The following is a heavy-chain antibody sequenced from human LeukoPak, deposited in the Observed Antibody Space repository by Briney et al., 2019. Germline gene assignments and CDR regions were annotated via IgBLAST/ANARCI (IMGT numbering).Heavy chain of an antibody. CDR1: GFTFSGSA. Sequence: GGSLKLSCAASGFTFSGSAMHWVRQASGKGLEWVGRIRSKANSYATAYAASVKGRFTISRDDSKNTAYLQMNSLKTEDTAVYYCYMITFGGVIVFDYWGQGTPVTVSS. D-gene: IGHD3-16*02. V-gene: IGHV3-73*01. J-gene: IGHJ4*02. CDR3: YMITFGGVIVFDY. CDR2: IRSKANSYAT.